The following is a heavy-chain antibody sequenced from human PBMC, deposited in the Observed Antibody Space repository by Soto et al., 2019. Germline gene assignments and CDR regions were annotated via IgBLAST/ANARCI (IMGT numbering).Heavy chain of an antibody. Sequence: ASVKVSCKASGYTFTGYYMHCVRQAPGQGLEWMGWINPNSGGTNYAQKFQGWVTMTRDTSISTAYMELSRLRSDDTAVYYCAVAAARTNWFEPWGQGTPVTVSS. CDR2: INPNSGGT. V-gene: IGHV1-2*04. CDR3: AVAAARTNWFEP. D-gene: IGHD6-13*01. J-gene: IGHJ5*02. CDR1: GYTFTGYY.